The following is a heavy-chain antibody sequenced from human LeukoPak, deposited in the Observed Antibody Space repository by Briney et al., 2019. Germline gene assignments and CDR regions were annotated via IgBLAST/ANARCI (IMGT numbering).Heavy chain of an antibody. CDR2: ISGSGGST. Sequence: GGSLRLSCAASGFTFSSYAMSWVRQAPGKGLEWVSAISGSGGSTYYADSVKGRFTISRDNSKNTLYLQMNSLRAEDTAVYYCAKFIRGYSYSPWYFDLWAVAPWSLSPQ. V-gene: IGHV3-23*01. CDR1: GFTFSSYA. CDR3: AKFIRGYSYSPWYFDL. D-gene: IGHD5-18*01. J-gene: IGHJ2*01.